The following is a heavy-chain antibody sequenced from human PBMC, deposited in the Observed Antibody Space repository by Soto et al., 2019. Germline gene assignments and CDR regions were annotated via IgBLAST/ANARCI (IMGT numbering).Heavy chain of an antibody. V-gene: IGHV1-18*04. CDR2: ISAYNGDT. J-gene: IGHJ4*02. D-gene: IGHD5-12*01. CDR1: GYTFTSYG. Sequence: QVQLVQSGAEVKKPGASVKVSCKASGYTFTSYGVTWVRQAPGQGLEWMGWISAYNGDTNYAQKLQGTVTVTTDTSTRPAYKEQRSLRSDDTAVYYCARGSWLRGDYFDYWGQGTLVTVSS. CDR3: ARGSWLRGDYFDY.